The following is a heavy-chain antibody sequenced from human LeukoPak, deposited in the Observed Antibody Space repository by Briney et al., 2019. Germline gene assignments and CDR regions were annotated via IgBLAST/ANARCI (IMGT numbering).Heavy chain of an antibody. CDR2: IIPILGIA. V-gene: IGHV1-69*04. Sequence: SVKVSCKASGGTSSSYTISWVRQAPGHGLEWMGRIIPILGIANYAQKFQGRVTITADKSTSTAYMELSSLRSEDTAVYYCARDGWGLSDGYNSDYWGQGTLVTVSS. CDR1: GGTSSSYT. D-gene: IGHD5-24*01. J-gene: IGHJ4*02. CDR3: ARDGWGLSDGYNSDY.